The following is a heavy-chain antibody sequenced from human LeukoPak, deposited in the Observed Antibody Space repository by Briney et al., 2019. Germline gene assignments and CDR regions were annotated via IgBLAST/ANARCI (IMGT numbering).Heavy chain of an antibody. CDR2: IRSKANSYAT. Sequence: GGSLRLSCAASGFTFSGSAMHWVRQASGKGLEWVGRIRSKANSYATAYAASVKGRFTISRDDSKNTAYLQMNSLKTEDTAVYYCTRHGIPVDYWGQGTLVGVSS. D-gene: IGHD1-26*01. J-gene: IGHJ4*02. CDR1: GFTFSGSA. V-gene: IGHV3-73*01. CDR3: TRHGIPVDY.